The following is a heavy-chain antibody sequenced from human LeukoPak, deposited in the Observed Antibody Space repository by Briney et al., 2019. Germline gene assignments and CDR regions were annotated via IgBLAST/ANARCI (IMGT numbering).Heavy chain of an antibody. CDR2: ISAYNGNT. V-gene: IGHV1-18*01. Sequence: ASVKVSCKASGYTFTSYGISWVRQAPGQGLEWMGWISAYNGNTNYAQKLQGRVTMTTDTSTSTAYMELRSLRSDDTAVYYCAREEETSETYYFDYWGQGTLVTVSS. D-gene: IGHD6-6*01. J-gene: IGHJ4*02. CDR1: GYTFTSYG. CDR3: AREEETSETYYFDY.